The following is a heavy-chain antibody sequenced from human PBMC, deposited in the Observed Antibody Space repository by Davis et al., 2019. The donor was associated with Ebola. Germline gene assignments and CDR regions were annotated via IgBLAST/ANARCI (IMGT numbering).Heavy chain of an antibody. Sequence: GESLKISCQGSGYMFAKYWIGWVRQVSGKGLEWVGIVYPGDSDITYSPSFQGQVTISVDKSLSTTFLQWSTLKASDTAIYYCARFGCVNREESCGSFYFGMDVWGQGTTVTVSS. V-gene: IGHV5-51*01. CDR1: GYMFAKYW. D-gene: IGHD3-10*01. CDR3: ARFGCVNREESCGSFYFGMDV. J-gene: IGHJ6*02. CDR2: VYPGDSDI.